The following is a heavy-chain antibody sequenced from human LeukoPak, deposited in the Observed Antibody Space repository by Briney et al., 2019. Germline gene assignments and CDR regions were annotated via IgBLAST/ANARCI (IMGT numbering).Heavy chain of an antibody. CDR2: IYHSGST. CDR1: GYSISSGYY. J-gene: IGHJ5*02. CDR3: ARSAAGGFGEKWFDP. Sequence: KPSETLSLTCIVSGYSISSGYYWGWIRQPPGKGLEWIGSIYHSGSTYSNPSLKSRVTISVDTSKNQFSLKLSSVTAADTAVYYCARSAAGGFGEKWFDPWGQGTLVTVSS. V-gene: IGHV4-38-2*02. D-gene: IGHD3-10*01.